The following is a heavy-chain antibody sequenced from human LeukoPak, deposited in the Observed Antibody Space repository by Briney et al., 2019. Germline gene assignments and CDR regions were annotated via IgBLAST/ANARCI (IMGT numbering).Heavy chain of an antibody. V-gene: IGHV3-21*04. J-gene: IGHJ5*02. CDR1: GFTFSSYS. D-gene: IGHD1-26*01. Sequence: GGSLRLSCAASGFTFSSYSMNWVRQAPGKGLEWVSSISSSSSYIYYADSVKGRSTISRDNAKNSLYLQMNSLRSEDMALYYCARGNSGSYSQDWFDPWGQGTLVTVSS. CDR2: ISSSSSYI. CDR3: ARGNSGSYSQDWFDP.